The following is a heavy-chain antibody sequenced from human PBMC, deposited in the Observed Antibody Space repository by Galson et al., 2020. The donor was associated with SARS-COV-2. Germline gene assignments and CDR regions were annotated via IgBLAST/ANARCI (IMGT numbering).Heavy chain of an antibody. CDR3: AKDSPYNFWSGFYLNAFDV. Sequence: GGSLRLSCVASAFTFSNYGMHWVRQAPGKGLEWVAFIRYDGSNKYYADSVKGRFTVSRDNSKNTLYLQMNSLRAEDTAVYYCAKDSPYNFWSGFYLNAFDVWGQGTMVTVSS. J-gene: IGHJ3*01. CDR1: AFTFSNYG. V-gene: IGHV3-30*02. CDR2: IRYDGSNK. D-gene: IGHD3-3*01.